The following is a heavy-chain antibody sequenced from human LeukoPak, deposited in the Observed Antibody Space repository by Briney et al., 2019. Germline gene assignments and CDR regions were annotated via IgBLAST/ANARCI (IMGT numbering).Heavy chain of an antibody. CDR2: INPNINGT. D-gene: IGHD6-25*01. CDR3: ARERTPGSGYGVDY. CDR1: GYTFTDYY. V-gene: IGHV1-2*02. Sequence: GASVKVSFKASGYTFTDYYIHWVRQAPGQGLEWMGWINPNINGTNYAQKFQGRVTMTGDRSISTAYMELSRLRSDDTAVYYCARERTPGSGYGVDYWGQGTVVTVSS. J-gene: IGHJ4*02.